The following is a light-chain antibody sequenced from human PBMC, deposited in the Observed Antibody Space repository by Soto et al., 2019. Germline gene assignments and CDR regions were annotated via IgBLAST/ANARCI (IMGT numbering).Light chain of an antibody. J-gene: IGKJ2*01. CDR3: QQGHSTPYT. V-gene: IGKV1-39*01. CDR2: AAS. CDR1: QNIRNY. Sequence: DIQMTQSPSSLSASVGDRVTITCRASQNIRNYLNWYQQKPGDAPKLLICAASTLQGAVPSRFSGSGSGTDFTLTISSLQPEDFATYHCQQGHSTPYTFGQGTRLEI.